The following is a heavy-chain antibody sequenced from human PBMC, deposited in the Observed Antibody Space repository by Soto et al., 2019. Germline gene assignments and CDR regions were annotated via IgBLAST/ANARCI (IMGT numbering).Heavy chain of an antibody. Sequence: SQTLSLTCAISGDSVSSNSAAWNWIRQSPSRGLEWLGRTFYRSEWHNDYAVSVKSRITITPDTSKNQFSLQLRSVTPEDTAMYSCQRDGYNLIDCWGQGTLVTVSS. CDR3: QRDGYNLIDC. V-gene: IGHV6-1*01. CDR2: TFYRSEWHN. D-gene: IGHD1-1*01. J-gene: IGHJ4*02. CDR1: GDSVSSNSAA.